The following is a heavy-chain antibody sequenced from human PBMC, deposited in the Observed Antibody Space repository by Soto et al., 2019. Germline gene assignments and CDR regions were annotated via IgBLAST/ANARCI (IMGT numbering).Heavy chain of an antibody. J-gene: IGHJ4*02. Sequence: QLQLQESGSGLVKPSQTLSLTCAVSGGSISSGGYSWSWIRQPPGKGLEWIGYIYHSGSTYYNPSLKSRVTISVDRPKNQFSLKLSSVTAADTAVYYCARTYDSSGYYGYYFDYWGQGTLVTVSS. V-gene: IGHV4-30-2*01. CDR2: IYHSGST. CDR3: ARTYDSSGYYGYYFDY. D-gene: IGHD3-22*01. CDR1: GGSISSGGYS.